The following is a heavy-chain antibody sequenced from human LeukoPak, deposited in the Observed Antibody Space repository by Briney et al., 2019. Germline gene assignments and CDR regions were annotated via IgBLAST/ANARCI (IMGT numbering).Heavy chain of an antibody. CDR1: GFTFSSYA. J-gene: IGHJ6*02. V-gene: IGHV3-23*01. CDR2: ISGSGGST. CDR3: ARVRAGYCTSTSCYTGMDV. Sequence: GGSLRLSCAASGFTFSSYAMNWVRQAPGKGLEWVSAISGSGGSTYYADSVKGRFTISRDNSKFTLYMQMNSLRAEDTAVYYCARVRAGYCTSTSCYTGMDVWGQGTTVTVSS. D-gene: IGHD2-2*01.